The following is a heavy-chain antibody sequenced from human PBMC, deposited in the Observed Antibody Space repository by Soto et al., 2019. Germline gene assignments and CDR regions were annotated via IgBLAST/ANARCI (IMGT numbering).Heavy chain of an antibody. CDR3: ARDMDYGDYVGYYGMDV. Sequence: QVQLVESGGGVVQPGRSLRLSCAASGFTFSSYAMHWVRQAPGKGLEWVAVISYDGSNKYYADSVKGRFTISRDNSKNTLYLQMNSLRAEATAVYYCARDMDYGDYVGYYGMDVWGQGTTVTVSS. V-gene: IGHV3-30-3*01. D-gene: IGHD4-17*01. CDR2: ISYDGSNK. CDR1: GFTFSSYA. J-gene: IGHJ6*02.